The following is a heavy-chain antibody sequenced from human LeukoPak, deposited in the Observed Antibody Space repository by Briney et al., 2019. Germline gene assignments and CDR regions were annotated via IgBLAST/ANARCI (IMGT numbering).Heavy chain of an antibody. CDR3: ARVGDYALKD. J-gene: IGHJ4*02. CDR2: IYYSGST. V-gene: IGHV4-39*06. CDR1: GGSISSSSYY. D-gene: IGHD3-16*01. Sequence: ASETLSLTCTVSGGSISSSSYYWGWIRQPPGKGLEWIGSIYYSGSTYYNPSLKSRVTMSLDTSKNQCTLKLFSVTAADTAVYYCARVGDYALKDWGQGTLVTVSS.